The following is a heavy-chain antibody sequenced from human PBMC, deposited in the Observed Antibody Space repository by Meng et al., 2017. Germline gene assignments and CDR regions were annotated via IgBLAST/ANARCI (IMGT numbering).Heavy chain of an antibody. V-gene: IGHV2-5*02. D-gene: IGHD3-22*01. Sequence: SGPTLVKPTQTLTLTCTFSGFSLSTSGVGVGWIRQPPGKALEWLALIYWDDDKRYSPSLKSRLTITKDTSKNQVVLTMTNMDPVDTATYYCAHSPLNYYDSSGYYYVFFDYWGQGTLVTLSS. CDR3: AHSPLNYYDSSGYYYVFFDY. CDR2: IYWDDDK. J-gene: IGHJ4*02. CDR1: GFSLSTSGVG.